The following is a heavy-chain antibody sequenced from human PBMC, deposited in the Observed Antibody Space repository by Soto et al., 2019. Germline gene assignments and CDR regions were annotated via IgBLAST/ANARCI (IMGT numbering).Heavy chain of an antibody. J-gene: IGHJ4*02. CDR1: GYTFTSYG. D-gene: IGHD3-3*01. Sequence: QVQLVQSGAEVKKPGASVKVSCKASGYTFTSYGITWVRQAPGQGLEWMGWISAYNGNTNYAQKLQGRVTRTTDTSTSTGYRELRSLRADDTAVYYCARGPILEWLLYRYYFDYWGQGTLVTVSS. V-gene: IGHV1-18*01. CDR2: ISAYNGNT. CDR3: ARGPILEWLLYRYYFDY.